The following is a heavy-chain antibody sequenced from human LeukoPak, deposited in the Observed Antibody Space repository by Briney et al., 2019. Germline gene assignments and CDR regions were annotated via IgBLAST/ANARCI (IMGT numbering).Heavy chain of an antibody. CDR3: ARRTYYPRAYYFDY. CDR1: GGSISSSSYY. D-gene: IGHD3-10*01. J-gene: IGHJ4*02. CDR2: IYYSGST. Sequence: SETLSLTCTVSGGSISSSSYYWGWIRQPPGKGLEWIGSIYYSGSTYYNPSLKSRVTISVDTSKNQFSLKLSSVTAADTAVYYCARRTYYPRAYYFDYWGQGTLVTVSS. V-gene: IGHV4-39*07.